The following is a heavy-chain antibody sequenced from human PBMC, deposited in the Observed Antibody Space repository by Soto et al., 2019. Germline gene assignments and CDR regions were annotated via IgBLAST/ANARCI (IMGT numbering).Heavy chain of an antibody. D-gene: IGHD2-8*02. Sequence: GGSLRLSCAASGFTFSSYWMSWVRQAPGKGLEWVANIKQDGSEKYYVDSVKGRFTISRDNAKNSLYLQMNSLRAEDTAVYYCARVYSDVVYAIKSFYYYYYMDVWGKGTTVTVSS. V-gene: IGHV3-7*01. J-gene: IGHJ6*03. CDR1: GFTFSSYW. CDR2: IKQDGSEK. CDR3: ARVYSDVVYAIKSFYYYYYMDV.